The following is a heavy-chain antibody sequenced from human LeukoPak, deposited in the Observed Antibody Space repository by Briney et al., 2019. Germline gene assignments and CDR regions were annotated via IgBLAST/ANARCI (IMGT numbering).Heavy chain of an antibody. V-gene: IGHV1-46*01. CDR3: ARVLPKVLVPAANHAFDI. Sequence: ASVKVSCKASGYTFTSYGISWVRQAPGQGLEWMGIINPSGGSTSYAQKFQGRVTMTRDTSTSTVYMELSSLRSEDTAVYYCARVLPKVLVPAANHAFDIWGQGTMVTVSS. CDR1: GYTFTSYG. CDR2: INPSGGST. J-gene: IGHJ3*02. D-gene: IGHD2-2*01.